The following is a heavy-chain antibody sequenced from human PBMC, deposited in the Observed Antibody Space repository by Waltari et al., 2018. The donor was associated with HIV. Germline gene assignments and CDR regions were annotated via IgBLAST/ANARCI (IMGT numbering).Heavy chain of an antibody. J-gene: IGHJ4*02. CDR1: GYIFTSYQ. D-gene: IGHD3-22*01. CDR3: ARVPYYYDTSAYPDY. Sequence: QVQLVQSGAEVKKPGASVKVSCRASGYIFTSYQMHWVRQAPGQGLEWMGWIDPNSGGTNYAQKFQGRVTMTRDTSITTAYMEVSRLRSDDTAVYYCARVPYYYDTSAYPDYWGQGTLVTVSS. CDR2: IDPNSGGT. V-gene: IGHV1-2*02.